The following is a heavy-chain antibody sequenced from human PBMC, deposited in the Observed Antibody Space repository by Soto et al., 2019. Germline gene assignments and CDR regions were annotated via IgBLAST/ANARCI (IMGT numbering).Heavy chain of an antibody. D-gene: IGHD3-16*01. CDR3: ERDIVTLAAMDV. V-gene: IGHV3-33*01. CDR2: IWADGTNK. J-gene: IGHJ6*02. CDR1: GFTFGDFG. Sequence: QVQLVESGGDVVQPGRSLRLSCEVSGFTFGDFGIHWVRQAPGKGLEWVTVIWADGTNKYYADSVKGRFTVSRDKSKNTLYLQMNSLRVEDTAVYYCERDIVTLAAMDVWGPGTTVLVYS.